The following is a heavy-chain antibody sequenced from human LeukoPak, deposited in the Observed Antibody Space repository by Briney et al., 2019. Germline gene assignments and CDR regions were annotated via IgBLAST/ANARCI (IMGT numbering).Heavy chain of an antibody. D-gene: IGHD2-15*01. J-gene: IGHJ4*02. CDR1: GFTFSSYG. V-gene: IGHV3-30*02. CDR2: IQYDGSNK. CDR3: AKDFALLGYCSGGTCHAGDS. Sequence: GGSLRLSCAASGFTFSSYGIHWVRQAPGKGLEWVTFIQYDGSNKYYADSVKGRFTISRDNSKNTLYLQMNSLRAEDTAVYYCAKDFALLGYCSGGTCHAGDSWGQGTLVTVSS.